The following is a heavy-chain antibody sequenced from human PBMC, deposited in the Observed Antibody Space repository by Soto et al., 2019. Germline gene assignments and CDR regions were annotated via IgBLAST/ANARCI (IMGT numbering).Heavy chain of an antibody. V-gene: IGHV3-23*01. CDR1: GFTFSRYA. CDR3: AKSGYYDSSGYYPGLGYYGMDV. D-gene: IGHD3-22*01. CDR2: ISGSGGST. Sequence: EVQMLESGGGLVQPGGSLRLSCAASGFTFSRYAMSWVRQAPGKGLEWVSAISGSGGSTYYADSVKGRFTISRDNSKNTLYLQMNSLRAEDTAVYYCAKSGYYDSSGYYPGLGYYGMDVWGQGTTVTVSS. J-gene: IGHJ6*02.